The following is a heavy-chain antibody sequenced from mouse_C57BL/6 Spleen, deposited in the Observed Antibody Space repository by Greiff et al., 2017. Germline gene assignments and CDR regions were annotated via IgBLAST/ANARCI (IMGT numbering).Heavy chain of an antibody. Sequence: VQLQESGAELVKPGASVKLSCKASGYTFTSYWMHWVKQRPGQGLEWIGMIHPNSGSTNYNEKFKSKATLTVDKSSSTAYMQLSSLTSEDSAVYYCAMAVVARGYAMDYWGQGTSVTVSS. J-gene: IGHJ4*01. CDR3: AMAVVARGYAMDY. D-gene: IGHD1-1*01. V-gene: IGHV1-64*01. CDR1: GYTFTSYW. CDR2: IHPNSGST.